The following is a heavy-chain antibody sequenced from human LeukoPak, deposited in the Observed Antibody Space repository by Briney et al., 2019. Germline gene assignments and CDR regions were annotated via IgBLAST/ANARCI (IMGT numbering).Heavy chain of an antibody. CDR1: GGSISSYY. J-gene: IGHJ6*02. Sequence: PSETLSLTCTVSGGSISSYYWSWIRQPPGKGLEWIGYIYYSGSTNYNPSLKSRVTISVDTSKNQFSLRLSSVTAADTAVYYCAGLRFPYYGMDVWGQGTTVTVSS. V-gene: IGHV4-59*01. CDR2: IYYSGST. D-gene: IGHD3-3*01. CDR3: AGLRFPYYGMDV.